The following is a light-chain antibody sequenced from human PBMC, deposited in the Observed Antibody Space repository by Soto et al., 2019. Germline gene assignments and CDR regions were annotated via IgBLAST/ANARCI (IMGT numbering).Light chain of an antibody. CDR1: QSVSNNY. CDR2: GAS. CDR3: QQYGTSPLS. J-gene: IGKJ3*01. Sequence: EIVLTQSPGTLSLSPGERATLSCRASQSVSNNYLAWYQQKPGQAPRLLIYGASSRATGFPDRFSGSGSGTDFTLTISRLDPEDFAVYYCQQYGTSPLSFGPGTKVDIK. V-gene: IGKV3-20*01.